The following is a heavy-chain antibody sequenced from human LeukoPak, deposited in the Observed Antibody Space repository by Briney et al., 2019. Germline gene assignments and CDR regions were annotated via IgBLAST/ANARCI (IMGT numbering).Heavy chain of an antibody. CDR2: INHSGST. CDR1: GGSFSGYY. D-gene: IGHD6-6*01. V-gene: IGHV4-34*01. Sequence: SETLSLTCAVYGGSFSGYYWSWIRRPPGKGLEWIGEINHSGSTNYNPSLKSRVTISVDTSKNQFSLKLSSVTAADTAVYYCARGVAARRGYFQHWGQGTLVTVSS. CDR3: ARGVAARRGYFQH. J-gene: IGHJ1*01.